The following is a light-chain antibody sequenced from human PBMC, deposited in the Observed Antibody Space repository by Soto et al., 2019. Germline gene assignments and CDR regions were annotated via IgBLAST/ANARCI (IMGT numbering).Light chain of an antibody. CDR1: QSVPTNF. CDR2: SAS. J-gene: IGKJ2*02. CDR3: QQYATPPRT. V-gene: IGKV3-20*01. Sequence: EIVLTQSPGTLSLSPGERATLSCRASQSVPTNFLAWYQQTPGQALRLLISSASRRATGIPDRFSGSVSGTDFTLPISRLEPEDFAVYCCQQYATPPRTFGQGTKLEIK.